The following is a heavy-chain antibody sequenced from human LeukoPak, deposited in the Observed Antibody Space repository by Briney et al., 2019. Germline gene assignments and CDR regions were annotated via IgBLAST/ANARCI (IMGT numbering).Heavy chain of an antibody. Sequence: ASVKVSCKASGYTFTSYGIGWVRQAPGQGLEWMGWISAYNGNTNYAQKLQGRVTMTTDTSTSTAYMELRSLRSDDTAVYYCARGRGARGYSYYTGQENWFDPWGQGTLVTVSS. CDR1: GYTFTSYG. CDR2: ISAYNGNT. CDR3: ARGRGARGYSYYTGQENWFDP. V-gene: IGHV1-18*04. J-gene: IGHJ5*02. D-gene: IGHD5-18*01.